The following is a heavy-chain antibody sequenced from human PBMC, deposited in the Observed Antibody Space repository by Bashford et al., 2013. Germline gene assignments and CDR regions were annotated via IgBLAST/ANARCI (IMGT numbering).Heavy chain of an antibody. D-gene: IGHD6-6*01. V-gene: IGHV1-69*10. J-gene: IGHJ5*02. CDR2: SFPFLEQR. CDR1: ADTFSSYS. CDR3: ARAKEGEQLVLPQTPYNWFDP. Sequence: VASVKVSCKASADTFSSYSITWVRQVLDKDLSGWEVSFPFLEQRTTHRSSRGRVTMTTDTSTSTAYMELRSLRSDDTAVYYCARAKEGEQLVLPQTPYNWFDPWGQGTLVTVSS.